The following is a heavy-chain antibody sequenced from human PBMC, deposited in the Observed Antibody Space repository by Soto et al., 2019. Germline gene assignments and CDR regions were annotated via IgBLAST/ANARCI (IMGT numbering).Heavy chain of an antibody. J-gene: IGHJ6*02. CDR2: ISSSSSYT. CDR1: GFTFSDYY. V-gene: IGHV3-11*06. D-gene: IGHD1-26*01. Sequence: GGSLRLSCAASGFTFSDYYMSWIRQAPGKGLEWVSYISSSSSYTNYADSVKGRFTISRDNAKNSLYLQMNSLRAEDTAVYYCARDHGSSGGMDVWGQGTTVTVSS. CDR3: ARDHGSSGGMDV.